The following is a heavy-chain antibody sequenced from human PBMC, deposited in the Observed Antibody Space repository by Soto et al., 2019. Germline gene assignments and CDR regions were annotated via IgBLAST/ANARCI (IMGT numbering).Heavy chain of an antibody. J-gene: IGHJ5*02. CDR1: GFTFSNYG. CDR3: ARPQNDILTDSYINYFDP. D-gene: IGHD3-9*01. Sequence: QVQLVQSGAEVKKPGASVKVSCKASGFTFSNYGITWLRQVPGQGLEWMGWISAYNGNTVHAQEYQGRLTMTTDTSTSTAYMELRSLRPDDTAVYYCARPQNDILTDSYINYFDPWGQGTLVTVSS. V-gene: IGHV1-18*01. CDR2: ISAYNGNT.